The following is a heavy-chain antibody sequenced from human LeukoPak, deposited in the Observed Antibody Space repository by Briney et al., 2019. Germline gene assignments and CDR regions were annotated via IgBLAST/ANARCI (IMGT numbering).Heavy chain of an antibody. J-gene: IGHJ3*02. Sequence: ASVKVSCKASGYTFTGYDINWVRQATGQGLEWMGWMNPNSGNTGYAQKFQGRVTMTRNTSISTAYMELSSLRSEDTAVYYCARGFLGVYSSGWFDAFDIWGQGTMVTVSS. CDR1: GYTFTGYD. CDR2: MNPNSGNT. V-gene: IGHV1-8*01. CDR3: ARGFLGVYSSGWFDAFDI. D-gene: IGHD6-19*01.